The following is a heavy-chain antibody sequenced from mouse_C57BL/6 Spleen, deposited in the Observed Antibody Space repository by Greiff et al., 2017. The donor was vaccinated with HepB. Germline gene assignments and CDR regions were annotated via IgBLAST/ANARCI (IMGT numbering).Heavy chain of an antibody. Sequence: EVKLVESGGGLVKPGGSLKLSCAASGFTFSSYAMSWVRQTPEKRLEWVATISDGGSYTYYPDNVKGRFTISRDNAKNNLYLQMSHLKSEDTAMYYCARASYYYGSSPDYFDYWGQGTTLTVSS. CDR2: ISDGGSYT. J-gene: IGHJ2*01. D-gene: IGHD1-1*01. CDR3: ARASYYYGSSPDYFDY. CDR1: GFTFSSYA. V-gene: IGHV5-4*03.